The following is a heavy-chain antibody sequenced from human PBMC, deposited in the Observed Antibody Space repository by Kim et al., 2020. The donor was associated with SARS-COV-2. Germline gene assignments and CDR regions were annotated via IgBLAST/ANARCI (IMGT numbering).Heavy chain of an antibody. CDR3: ASLGYSSSWYVSAFDI. Sequence: ASVKVSCKASGYTFTSYAMNWVRQAPGQGLEWMGWINTNTGNPTYAQGFTGRFVFSLDTSVSTAYLQISSLKAEDTAVYYCASLGYSSSWYVSAFDIWGQGTMVTVSS. D-gene: IGHD6-13*01. CDR1: GYTFTSYA. V-gene: IGHV7-4-1*02. J-gene: IGHJ3*02. CDR2: INTNTGNP.